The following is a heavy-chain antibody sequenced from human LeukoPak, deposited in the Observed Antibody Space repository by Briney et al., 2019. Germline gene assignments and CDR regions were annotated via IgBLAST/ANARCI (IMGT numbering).Heavy chain of an antibody. D-gene: IGHD6-19*01. Sequence: GGSLRLSCTAFGFTFKSYTMTWVRQAPGKGLEWVSSISSSSSYIYYADSVKGRFTISRDNAKNSLYLQMNSLRAEDTAVYYCATDSSGWFLFDYWGQGTLVTVSS. J-gene: IGHJ4*02. CDR1: GFTFKSYT. V-gene: IGHV3-21*01. CDR3: ATDSSGWFLFDY. CDR2: ISSSSSYI.